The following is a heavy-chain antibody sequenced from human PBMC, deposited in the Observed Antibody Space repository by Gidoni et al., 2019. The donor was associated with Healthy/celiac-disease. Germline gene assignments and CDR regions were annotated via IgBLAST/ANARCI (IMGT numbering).Heavy chain of an antibody. D-gene: IGHD3-9*01. V-gene: IGHV2-5*02. CDR2: IYWDDDK. J-gene: IGHJ4*02. Sequence: QITLKESGPTLVKPTQTLTLTCTFSGFSLSTSGVGVGWIRQPPGKALEWLALIYWDDDKRYSPSLKSRLTITKDTSKNQVVLTMTNMDPVDTATYYCAHTWSDGRYFDWLLYSSYFDYWGQGTLVTVSS. CDR1: GFSLSTSGVG. CDR3: AHTWSDGRYFDWLLYSSYFDY.